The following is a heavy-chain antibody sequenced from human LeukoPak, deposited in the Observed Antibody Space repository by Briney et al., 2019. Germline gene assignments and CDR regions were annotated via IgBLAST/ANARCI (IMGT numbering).Heavy chain of an antibody. V-gene: IGHV4-34*01. D-gene: IGHD1-26*01. Sequence: SETLSLTCAVYGGSFSGYYWSWIRQPPGKGLEWIGEINHSGSTNYNPSLKSRVTISVDTSKNQFSLKLSSVTAADTAVYYCARGGVGATTYDYWGQGTLVTVSS. CDR3: ARGGVGATTYDY. CDR2: INHSGST. CDR1: GGSFSGYY. J-gene: IGHJ4*02.